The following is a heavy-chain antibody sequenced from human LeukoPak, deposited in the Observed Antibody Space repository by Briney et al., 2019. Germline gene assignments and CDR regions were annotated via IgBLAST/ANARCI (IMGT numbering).Heavy chain of an antibody. J-gene: IGHJ4*02. CDR1: GYTFTGYY. CDR3: ARGYCSAGDCYELDY. V-gene: IGHV1-2*02. D-gene: IGHD2-15*01. CDR2: INPNSGGT. Sequence: ASVKVSCKASGYTFTGYYMHWVRQAPGQGLEWTGWINPNSGGTNYAQKFQGRVTMTRDTSISTAYMELSRLRSDDTAVYYCARGYCSAGDCYELDYWGQGTLVTVSS.